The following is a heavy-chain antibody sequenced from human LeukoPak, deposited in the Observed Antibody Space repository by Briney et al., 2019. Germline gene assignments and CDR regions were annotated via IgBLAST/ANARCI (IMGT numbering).Heavy chain of an antibody. J-gene: IGHJ4*02. D-gene: IGHD3-10*01. Sequence: ASVKVSCKAPGGTFSTYAISWVRQAPGQGLEWMGGIIPIFGTANYAQKFQGRVTITTDESTSTAYMELSSLRSEDTAVYYCARALGTYYYGSGSYGYWGQGTLVTVSS. CDR3: ARALGTYYYGSGSYGY. V-gene: IGHV1-69*05. CDR1: GGTFSTYA. CDR2: IIPIFGTA.